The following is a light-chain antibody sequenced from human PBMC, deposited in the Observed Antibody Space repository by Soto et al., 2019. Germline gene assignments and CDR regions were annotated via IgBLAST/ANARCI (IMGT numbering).Light chain of an antibody. CDR3: QQYHTFSIA. Sequence: DIQMTQSPSTLSASVGDSFTVTCRASQSISTWLAWYQQKPGRAPKLLIYDSSSLESGVPSRFSGSGSGTDFTLTISGLQPDDFATYYCQQYHTFSIAFGQGTRLEI. J-gene: IGKJ5*01. CDR1: QSISTW. CDR2: DSS. V-gene: IGKV1-5*01.